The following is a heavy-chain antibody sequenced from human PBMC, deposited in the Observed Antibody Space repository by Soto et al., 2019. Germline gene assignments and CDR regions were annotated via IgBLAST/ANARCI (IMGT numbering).Heavy chain of an antibody. CDR1: GGTFSSYT. V-gene: IGHV1-69*02. CDR3: ARGPAVADFDY. Sequence: QVQLVQSGAEVKKPGSSVKVSCKASGGTFSSYTISWVRQAPGQGLEWMGRIIPILGIANYAQKFQGRVTITADKSTSTAYMELRSLRSEDTAVYYCARGPAVADFDYWGQGTLVTVSS. J-gene: IGHJ4*02. CDR2: IIPILGIA. D-gene: IGHD6-19*01.